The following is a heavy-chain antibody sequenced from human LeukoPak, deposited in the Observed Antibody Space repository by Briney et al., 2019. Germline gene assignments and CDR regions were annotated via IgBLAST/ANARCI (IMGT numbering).Heavy chain of an antibody. Sequence: GGSLRLSCAASGFTFSSYGMSWVRQAPGKWLEWVSAITATSSSTHDADSVKGRFTISRDNAKNSLYLQMNSLRAEDTAVYYCARVGVEGTYYYDSSGYLDYWGQGTLVTVSS. J-gene: IGHJ4*02. CDR2: ITATSSST. CDR3: ARVGVEGTYYYDSSGYLDY. CDR1: GFTFSSYG. V-gene: IGHV3-21*01. D-gene: IGHD3-22*01.